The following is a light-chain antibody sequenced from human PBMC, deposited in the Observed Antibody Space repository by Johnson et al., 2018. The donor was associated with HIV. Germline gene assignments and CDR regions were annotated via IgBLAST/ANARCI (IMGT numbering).Light chain of an antibody. CDR3: GTWDSSRSGV. V-gene: IGLV1-51*01. Sequence: QSVLTQPPSVSAAPRQTVTISCSGSRSNVGNKYVFWYQQLPGTAPKLLIYDNNKRPSGIPDRVTGSKSGTSATLGITGLQTVDESDYYCGTWDSSRSGVFGTGTKVTVL. CDR1: RSNVGNKY. CDR2: DNN. J-gene: IGLJ1*01.